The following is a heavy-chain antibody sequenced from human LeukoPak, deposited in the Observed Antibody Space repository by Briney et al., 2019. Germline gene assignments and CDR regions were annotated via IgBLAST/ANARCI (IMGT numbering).Heavy chain of an antibody. CDR2: ISAYNGNT. J-gene: IGHJ4*02. CDR1: GYTFTSYG. CDR3: ARAVGYSGHDYESGVDY. D-gene: IGHD5-12*01. Sequence: ASVKVSCKASGYTFTSYGISWVRQAPGQGLEWMGWISAYNGNTNYAQKLQGRVTMTTDTSTSTAYMELRSLRSDDTAVYYCARAVGYSGHDYESGVDYWGQGTLVTVSS. V-gene: IGHV1-18*01.